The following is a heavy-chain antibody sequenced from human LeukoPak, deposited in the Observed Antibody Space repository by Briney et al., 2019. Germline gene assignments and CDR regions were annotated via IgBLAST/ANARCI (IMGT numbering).Heavy chain of an antibody. Sequence: PGGSLRLSCAASGFTFSSYAMSWVRQAPGKGLEWVSSISSSSSYIYYADSVKGRFTISRDNAKNSLYLQMNSLRAEDTAVYYCARLGWAVAGRLEFEYWGQGTLVTVSS. CDR2: ISSSSSYI. V-gene: IGHV3-21*01. CDR1: GFTFSSYA. D-gene: IGHD6-19*01. J-gene: IGHJ4*02. CDR3: ARLGWAVAGRLEFEY.